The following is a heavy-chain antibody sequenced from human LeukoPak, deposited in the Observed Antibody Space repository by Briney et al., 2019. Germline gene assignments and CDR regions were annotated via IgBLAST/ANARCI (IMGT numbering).Heavy chain of an antibody. V-gene: IGHV3-11*04. J-gene: IGHJ4*02. D-gene: IGHD1-14*01. CDR2: ISSSGSTI. CDR1: GFTFSDYY. CDR3: ARDFNRYYFDY. Sequence: GGSLRLSCAASGFTFSDYYMSWIRQAPGKGLEWVSYISSSGSTIYYADSVKGRFTISRDNSKNTLYLQMNSLRAEDTAVYYCARDFNRYYFDYWGQGTLVTVSS.